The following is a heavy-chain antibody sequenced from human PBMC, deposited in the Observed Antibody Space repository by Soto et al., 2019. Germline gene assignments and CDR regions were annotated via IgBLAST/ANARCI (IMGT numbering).Heavy chain of an antibody. V-gene: IGHV3-48*01. D-gene: IGHD3-3*01. CDR2: ISSSSSTI. J-gene: IGHJ4*02. Sequence: GGSLRLSCAASGFTFSSYSMNWVRQAPGKGLEWVSYISSSSSTIYYADSVKGRFTISRDNAKNSLYLQMNSLRAEDTAVYYCARLGFGVVTKGDFDYWGQGTLVTVSS. CDR3: ARLGFGVVTKGDFDY. CDR1: GFTFSSYS.